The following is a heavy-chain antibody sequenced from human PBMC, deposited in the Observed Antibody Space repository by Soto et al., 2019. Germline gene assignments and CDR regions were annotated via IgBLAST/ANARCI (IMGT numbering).Heavy chain of an antibody. CDR3: ARHPARGYSYGGEYYFDY. CDR1: GGSISSYY. CDR2: IYYSGST. D-gene: IGHD5-18*01. J-gene: IGHJ4*02. V-gene: IGHV4-39*01. Sequence: SETLSLTCTVSGGSISSYYWGWIRQPPGKGLEWIGSIYYSGSTYYNPSLKSRVTISVDTSKNQFSLKLSSVTAADTAVYYCARHPARGYSYGGEYYFDYWGQGTLVTVSS.